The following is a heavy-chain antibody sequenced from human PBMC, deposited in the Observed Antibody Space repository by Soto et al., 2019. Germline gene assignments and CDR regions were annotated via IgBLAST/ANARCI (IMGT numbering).Heavy chain of an antibody. CDR3: ARGLLGGAAN. CDR1: GGSFSGYY. V-gene: IGHV4-34*01. J-gene: IGHJ4*02. CDR2: IDRSGGT. D-gene: IGHD3-16*01. Sequence: QVQLQQWGAGLSKPSETLSLTCAVYGGSFSGYYWSWIRQPPGKGLEWIGEIDRSGGTNYNPSLKSRFTISIDTSKNQFSLRLSSVTAADTAVYYCARGLLGGAANWGQGTLVTVSS.